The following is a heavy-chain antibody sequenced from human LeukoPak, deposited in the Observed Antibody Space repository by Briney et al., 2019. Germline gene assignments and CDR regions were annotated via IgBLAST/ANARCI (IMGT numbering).Heavy chain of an antibody. CDR1: GYTFTGYY. CDR2: INPNSGGT. D-gene: IGHD3-10*01. V-gene: IGHV1-2*02. J-gene: IGHJ4*02. Sequence: ASVKVSCKASGYTFTGYYMHWVRQAPGQGLEWMGWINPNSGGTNYAQKFQGRVTMTRDTSISTAYMELSRLRSDDTAVYYCARDRWYYGSGSYYPRFDYWGQGTLVTVSS. CDR3: ARDRWYYGSGSYYPRFDY.